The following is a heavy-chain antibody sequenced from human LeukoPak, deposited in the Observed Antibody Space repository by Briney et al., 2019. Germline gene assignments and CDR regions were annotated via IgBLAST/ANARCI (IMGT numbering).Heavy chain of an antibody. D-gene: IGHD5-24*01. Sequence: SQTLSLTCTVSGGSISSGGYYWSWIRQHPGKGLAWIGYIYYSGSTYYNPSLKSRVTISVDTSKNQSSLKLSSVTAADTAVYYCARDLDGYTGMDVWGQGTTVTVSS. J-gene: IGHJ6*02. CDR1: GGSISSGGYY. CDR2: IYYSGST. V-gene: IGHV4-31*03. CDR3: ARDLDGYTGMDV.